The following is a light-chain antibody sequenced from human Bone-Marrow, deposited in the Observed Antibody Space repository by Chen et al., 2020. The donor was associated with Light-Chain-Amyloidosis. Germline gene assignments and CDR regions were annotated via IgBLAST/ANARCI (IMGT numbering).Light chain of an antibody. Sequence: NFMLTQPPSVSESPGKPVIISCTRSSGSIATNHVQWYQQRPGSSPTTVIYEDDQRPSGVPDRFSGSIDRSSNSASLTISGLKTEDEADYYCQSYQGSSQGVFGGGTKLTVL. J-gene: IGLJ3*02. V-gene: IGLV6-57*01. CDR2: EDD. CDR1: SGSIATNH. CDR3: QSYQGSSQGV.